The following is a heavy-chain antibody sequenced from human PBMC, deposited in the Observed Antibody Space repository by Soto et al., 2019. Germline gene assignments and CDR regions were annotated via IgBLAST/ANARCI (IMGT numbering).Heavy chain of an antibody. V-gene: IGHV3-7*01. CDR3: ARSRRQWFGGTLSYYFDF. Sequence: GGSLRLSCAASGFVFRVYWMSWVRQAPGKGLEWVANIKEDGSEANYVDSVMGRFAVSRDKDTNSLYLQLNSLTPEDTAVYYCARSRRQWFGGTLSYYFDFWGHGTMVTVS. CDR1: GFVFRVYW. D-gene: IGHD3-10*01. J-gene: IGHJ4*01. CDR2: IKEDGSEA.